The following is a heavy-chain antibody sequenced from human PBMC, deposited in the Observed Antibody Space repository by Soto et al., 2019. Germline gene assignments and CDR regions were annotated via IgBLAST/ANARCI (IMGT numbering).Heavy chain of an antibody. CDR2: IFHSGST. CDR1: GGSISSTNW. D-gene: IGHD2-15*01. J-gene: IGHJ4*02. V-gene: IGHV4-4*02. Sequence: SETLSLTCAVSGGSISSTNWWSWVRQPPGKGLEWIGEIFHSGSTNYNPSLKSRVAISVDKSRNQFYLNLNFVTAADTAIYYCVGQYALGYSWDYWGQGTLVTVSS. CDR3: VGQYALGYSWDY.